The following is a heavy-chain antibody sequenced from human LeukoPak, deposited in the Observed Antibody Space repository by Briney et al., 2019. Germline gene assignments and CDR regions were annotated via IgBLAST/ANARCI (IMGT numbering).Heavy chain of an antibody. Sequence: ASVKVSCKTSGYTFSSYDINWVRQATGQGLEWMGWMNPNSGETGFAQNFQGRVTLTKNTSITTAYMELSSLRSEDTAVYYCARGDSWGFDPWGQGTLVTVSS. J-gene: IGHJ5*02. CDR1: GYTFSSYD. CDR2: MNPNSGET. D-gene: IGHD7-27*01. V-gene: IGHV1-8*01. CDR3: ARGDSWGFDP.